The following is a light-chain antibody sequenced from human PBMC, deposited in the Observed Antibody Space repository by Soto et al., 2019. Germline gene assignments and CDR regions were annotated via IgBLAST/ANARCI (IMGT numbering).Light chain of an antibody. CDR1: QSISIW. CDR2: KAS. J-gene: IGKJ1*01. V-gene: IGKV1-5*03. CDR3: QQYNSDST. Sequence: DIQMTKSPSTLSASVGDRVTITCRASQSISIWLAWYQQKPGKAPNLLISKASSLESGVPSRSSVSGSGTEFTLTTNSLQPDDFATYYCQQYNSDSTFGQGTKVEIK.